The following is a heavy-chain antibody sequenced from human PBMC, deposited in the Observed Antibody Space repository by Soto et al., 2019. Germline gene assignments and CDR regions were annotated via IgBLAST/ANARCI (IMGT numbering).Heavy chain of an antibody. V-gene: IGHV1-3*01. CDR1: GYTFTSYA. Sequence: QVQLVQSGAEVKKPGASVKVSCKASGYTFTSYAMHWVRQAPGQRLEWMGWINAGNGNTKYSQKFQGRVTITRDTSASKAYMELSSLRSEDTAVYYCAIVRCSGGSCYWRAFDIWGQGTMVTVSS. CDR2: INAGNGNT. CDR3: AIVRCSGGSCYWRAFDI. D-gene: IGHD2-15*01. J-gene: IGHJ3*02.